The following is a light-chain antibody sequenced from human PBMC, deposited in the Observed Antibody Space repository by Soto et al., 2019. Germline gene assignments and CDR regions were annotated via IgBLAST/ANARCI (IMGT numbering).Light chain of an antibody. V-gene: IGLV2-14*03. Sequence: QSALTQPASVSGSPGQSITISCTGTSSDVGGYNYVSWYQHHPGKAPKLMIFDVSNRPSGVSNRFSGSKSGNTASLTISGLQQEGEAAYCCSSYITSNTRLIVFGTWTNVTVL. CDR1: SSDVGGYNY. CDR3: SSYITSNTRLIV. CDR2: DVS. J-gene: IGLJ1*01.